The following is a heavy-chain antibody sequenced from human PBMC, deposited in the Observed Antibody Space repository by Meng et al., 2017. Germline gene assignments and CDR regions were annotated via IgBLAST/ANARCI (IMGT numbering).Heavy chain of an antibody. Sequence: QVQVVPVGAEGKKPGASVKVPSKASGYTFTSYGFSWVRQAPGQWLEWMGWISAYNGNTNYAQKLQGRVTMTTDTSTSTAYMELRSLRSDDTAVYYCARGGIAVAIDYWGQGTLVTVSS. D-gene: IGHD6-19*01. J-gene: IGHJ4*02. CDR2: ISAYNGNT. CDR3: ARGGIAVAIDY. V-gene: IGHV1-18*01. CDR1: GYTFTSYG.